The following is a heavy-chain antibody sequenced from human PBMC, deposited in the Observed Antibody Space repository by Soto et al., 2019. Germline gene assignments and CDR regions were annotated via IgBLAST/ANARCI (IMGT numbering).Heavy chain of an antibody. V-gene: IGHV3-64D*06. CDR3: VKASESYYYEY. CDR1: GFTFSTYA. Sequence: GGSLRLSCSASGFTFSTYAMHWVRQAPGKGLEYVSAISNSGGSTYYADSVKGRFIISRDNSKNTLYLQMSSLRTEDTSLYYCVKASESYYYEYWGQGTLVTVSS. J-gene: IGHJ4*02. D-gene: IGHD1-26*01. CDR2: ISNSGGST.